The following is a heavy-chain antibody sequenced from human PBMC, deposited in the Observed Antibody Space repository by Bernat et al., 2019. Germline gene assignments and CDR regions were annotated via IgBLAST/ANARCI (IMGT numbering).Heavy chain of an antibody. CDR2: FNHSGST. CDR3: ARVNYDSSGYYRDDAFDI. CDR1: GGSFSGYY. V-gene: IGHV4-34*02. J-gene: IGHJ3*02. D-gene: IGHD3-22*01. Sequence: QVQLQQWGAGLLKPSETLSLTCAVYGGSFSGYYWTWIRQTPGKGLEWIGQFNHSGSTNYNPSLKSRVIISVDTSKNQFSLKLSSVTAADTAVYYCARVNYDSSGYYRDDAFDIWGQGTMVTVSS.